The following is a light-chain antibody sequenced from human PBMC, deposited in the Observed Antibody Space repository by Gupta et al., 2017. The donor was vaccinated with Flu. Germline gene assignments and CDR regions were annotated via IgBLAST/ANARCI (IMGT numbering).Light chain of an antibody. CDR3: QVWDSSSDYV. CDR2: DDN. CDR1: NIGRKS. J-gene: IGLJ1*01. Sequence: SYVLTQPPSVSVAPGQTARITCGGNNIGRKSVHWYQQKPGQAPVLVVYDDNDRPSGIPERFSGSNSGNTATLTISRVEAGDEADYYCQVWDSSSDYVFATGTKVTVL. V-gene: IGLV3-21*02.